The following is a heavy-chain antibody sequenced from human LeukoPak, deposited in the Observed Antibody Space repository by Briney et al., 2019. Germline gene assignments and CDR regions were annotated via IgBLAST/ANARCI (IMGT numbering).Heavy chain of an antibody. CDR3: AREDGDYGNPRFNYYYYYYMDV. V-gene: IGHV1-69*05. CDR2: IIPIFGTA. J-gene: IGHJ6*03. CDR1: GYTFTGYY. Sequence: SVKVSCKASGYTFTGYYMHWVRQAPGQGLEWIGRIIPIFGTANYAQKFQGRVTITTDESTSTAYMELSSLRSEDTAVYYCAREDGDYGNPRFNYYYYYYMDVWGKGTTVTVSS. D-gene: IGHD4-17*01.